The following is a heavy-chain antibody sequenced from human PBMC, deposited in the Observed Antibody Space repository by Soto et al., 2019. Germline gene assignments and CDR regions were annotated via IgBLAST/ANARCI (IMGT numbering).Heavy chain of an antibody. D-gene: IGHD6-13*01. V-gene: IGHV4-61*03. Sequence: SETLSLTCTVSGVSVSRGSYYWTWMRQSPGKGLEWMGYVLSSGSTDYNPSLKSRVTISVDTSKNDFSLKLRSVTAADTAVYYCARQRIAAAQYYFDYWGQGMVVTVYS. CDR2: VLSSGST. J-gene: IGHJ4*02. CDR1: GVSVSRGSYY. CDR3: ARQRIAAAQYYFDY.